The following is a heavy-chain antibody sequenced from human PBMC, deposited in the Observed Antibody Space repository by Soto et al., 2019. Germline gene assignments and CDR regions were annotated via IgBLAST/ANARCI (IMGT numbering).Heavy chain of an antibody. Sequence: QLQLQESGPGLVKPSETLSLTCTVSGGSISSSSYYWGWIRQPPGKGLEWIGSIYYSGSTYYNPSLKSRVTISVDTSKNQFSLKLSSVTAADTAVYYCARHDLSMVRGVITCFDYWGQGTLVTVSS. CDR3: ARHDLSMVRGVITCFDY. CDR1: GGSISSSSYY. CDR2: IYYSGST. V-gene: IGHV4-39*01. J-gene: IGHJ4*02. D-gene: IGHD3-10*01.